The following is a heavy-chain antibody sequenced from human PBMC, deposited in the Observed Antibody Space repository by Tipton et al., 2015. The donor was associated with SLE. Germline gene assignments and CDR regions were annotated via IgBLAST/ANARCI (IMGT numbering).Heavy chain of an antibody. CDR1: GGSFSGYY. D-gene: IGHD2-21*01. V-gene: IGHV4-34*01. CDR2: IDLGGAT. Sequence: GLVKPSETLSLTCAVYGGSFSGYYWSWIRQPPGKGPEWIGAIDLGGATNYNPSLKSRVTISVDTSKNHFSLRLNSLTAADTAVYYCARDETQYDQIVYYMDVWGKGTTVIVSS. J-gene: IGHJ6*03. CDR3: ARDETQYDQIVYYMDV.